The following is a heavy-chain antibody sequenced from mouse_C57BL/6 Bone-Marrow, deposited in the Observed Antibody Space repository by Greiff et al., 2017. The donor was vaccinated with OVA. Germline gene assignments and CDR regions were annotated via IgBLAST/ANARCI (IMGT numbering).Heavy chain of an antibody. CDR2: INPYNGGT. D-gene: IGHD1-1*01. CDR1: GYTFTDYY. Sequence: EVQLQQSGPVLVKPGASVKMSCKASGYTFTDYYMNWVKQSHGKSLEWIGVINPYNGGTSYNQKFKGKATLTVDKSSSTAYMELNSLTSEDSAVYYCARRTTVVYFDVWGTGTTVTVSS. CDR3: ARRTTVVYFDV. J-gene: IGHJ1*03. V-gene: IGHV1-19*01.